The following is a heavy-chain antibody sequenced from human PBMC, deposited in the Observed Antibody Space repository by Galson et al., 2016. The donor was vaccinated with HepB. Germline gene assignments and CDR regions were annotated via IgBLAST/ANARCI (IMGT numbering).Heavy chain of an antibody. Sequence: SLRLSCAASGFTFSSYGMHWVRQAPGKGLEWVAVISYDGSNKYYADSVKGRFTISRDNSKNTLYLQMNSLRAEDTAVYYCAKGARWSGGWYSMGYWGQGTLVTVSS. CDR3: AKGARWSGGWYSMGY. CDR2: ISYDGSNK. J-gene: IGHJ4*02. D-gene: IGHD6-19*01. V-gene: IGHV3-30*18. CDR1: GFTFSSYG.